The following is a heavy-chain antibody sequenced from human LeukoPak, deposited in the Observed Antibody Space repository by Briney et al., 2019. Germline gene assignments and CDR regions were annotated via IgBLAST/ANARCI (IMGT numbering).Heavy chain of an antibody. CDR1: RGSISWGSYY. CDR2: IYTSGST. CDR3: AREMWGYDSSGYYYYFDY. J-gene: IGHJ4*02. V-gene: IGHV4-61*02. Sequence: SQTLSLTCTVSRGSISWGSYYWSWIRRPAGKGLEWVGRIYTSGSTNYNPSLKSRVTISVDTSKNQFSLKLSSVTGADTAVYYCAREMWGYDSSGYYYYFDYWGQGTLVTVSS. D-gene: IGHD3-22*01.